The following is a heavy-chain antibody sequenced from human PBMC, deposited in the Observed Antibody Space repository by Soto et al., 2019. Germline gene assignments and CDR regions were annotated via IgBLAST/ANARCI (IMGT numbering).Heavy chain of an antibody. V-gene: IGHV3-23*01. CDR3: ARAPTYYDFWSGYPMGNYYYYMDV. J-gene: IGHJ6*03. D-gene: IGHD3-3*01. Sequence: PGGSLRLSCAASGFTFSSYAMSWVRQAPGKGLEWVSAISGSGGSTYYADSVKGRFTISRDNSKNTLYLQMNSLRAEDTAVYYCARAPTYYDFWSGYPMGNYYYYMDVWGKGTTVTVSS. CDR1: GFTFSSYA. CDR2: ISGSGGST.